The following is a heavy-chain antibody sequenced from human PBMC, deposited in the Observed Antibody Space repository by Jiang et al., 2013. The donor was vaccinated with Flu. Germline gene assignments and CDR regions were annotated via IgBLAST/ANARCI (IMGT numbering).Heavy chain of an antibody. Sequence: EWMGWVSGGGGNTKYSQKFQDRVALTRDTSATTAYMELSSLRPEDTAVYYCARAPWSTYYFDSWGQGTLVTVSS. J-gene: IGHJ4*02. V-gene: IGHV1-3*01. D-gene: IGHD3-16*01. CDR2: VSGGGGNT. CDR3: ARAPWSTYYFDS.